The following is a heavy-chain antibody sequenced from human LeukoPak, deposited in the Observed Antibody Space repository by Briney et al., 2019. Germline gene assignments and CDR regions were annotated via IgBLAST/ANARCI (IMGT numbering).Heavy chain of an antibody. CDR1: GYTFTGYY. CDR2: INPNSGGT. CDR3: ARVFIVGGSGDYGGGDY. J-gene: IGHJ4*02. Sequence: ASVKVSCKASGYTFTGYYMHWVRQAPGQGLEWMGWINPNSGGTNYAQKFQGRVTMTRDTSISTAYMELRSLRSDDTAVYYCARVFIVGGSGDYGGGDYWGQGTLVTVSS. D-gene: IGHD4-17*01. V-gene: IGHV1-2*02.